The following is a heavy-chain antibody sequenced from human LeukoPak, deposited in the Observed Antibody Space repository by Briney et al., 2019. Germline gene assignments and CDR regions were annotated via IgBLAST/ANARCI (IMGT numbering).Heavy chain of an antibody. D-gene: IGHD3-22*01. V-gene: IGHV4-34*01. CDR2: INHSGNT. Sequence: SETLSLTCAVYGGSFSGYYWSWIRHPPGKGLEWIGEINHSGNTNYNPSLKSRVTISVDTSKNQFSLKLSSVTAADTAVYYCARGPYDSSRDWGQGTLVTVSS. CDR3: ARGPYDSSRD. CDR1: GGSFSGYY. J-gene: IGHJ4*02.